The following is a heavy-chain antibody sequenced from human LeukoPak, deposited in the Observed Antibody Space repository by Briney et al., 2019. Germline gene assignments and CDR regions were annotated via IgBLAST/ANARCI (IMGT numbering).Heavy chain of an antibody. CDR1: GFTFSSSA. CDR3: AKEGGTGTRFDY. CDR2: ISGSGTGT. Sequence: GGSLRLSCAASGFTFSSSAMSWVRQAPGKGLYWVSAISGSGTGTYYANSVKGRFTISRDNSKNTLYLQMNSLRAEDTAVYYCAKEGGTGTRFDYWGQGTLVTVSS. V-gene: IGHV3-23*01. J-gene: IGHJ4*02. D-gene: IGHD1-7*01.